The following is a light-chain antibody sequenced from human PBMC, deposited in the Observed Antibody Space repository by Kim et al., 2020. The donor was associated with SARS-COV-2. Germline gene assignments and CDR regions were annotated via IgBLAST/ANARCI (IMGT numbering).Light chain of an antibody. V-gene: IGKV1-39*01. CDR2: GAS. Sequence: DIQMTQSPSSLSASVGDGVSITCRASQSIRSYLNWYQQKLGKAPKLLIYGASTLQSGVPLRFSGSGSGTDFTLTISSLQPEDSATYYCQQGYTTPLTFGQGTKVDIK. CDR1: QSIRSY. J-gene: IGKJ1*01. CDR3: QQGYTTPLT.